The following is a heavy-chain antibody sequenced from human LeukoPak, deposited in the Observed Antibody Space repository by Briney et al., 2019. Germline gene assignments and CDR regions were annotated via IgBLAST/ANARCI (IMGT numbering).Heavy chain of an antibody. V-gene: IGHV3-53*04. CDR1: GFTVSSNY. Sequence: LTGGSLRLSCAASGFTVSSNYMSWVRQAPGKGLEWVSVIYSGGSAYYADSVKGRFTISRHNSKNTLYLQMNSLRAEDTAVYYCARGNQDYYYGMDVWGQGTTVTVSS. CDR3: ARGNQDYYYGMDV. CDR2: IYSGGSA. J-gene: IGHJ6*02.